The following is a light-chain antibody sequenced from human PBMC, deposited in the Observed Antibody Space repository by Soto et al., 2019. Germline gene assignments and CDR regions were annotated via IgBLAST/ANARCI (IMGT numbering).Light chain of an antibody. CDR1: QTVSSY. J-gene: IGKJ5*01. CDR2: GAS. Sequence: VGTQSPGTPSLSTGERATLSCSASQTVSSYLAWYQQKPGQAPRRLIYGASSRATGIPDRFSGSGSGTDFTLTISRLEPEDFAFYYCQQYSTSPTFGEGTRLEIK. CDR3: QQYSTSPT. V-gene: IGKV3-20*01.